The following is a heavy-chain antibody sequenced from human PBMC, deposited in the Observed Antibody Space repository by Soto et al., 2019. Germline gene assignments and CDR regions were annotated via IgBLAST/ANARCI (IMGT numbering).Heavy chain of an antibody. CDR2: INHSGST. J-gene: IGHJ5*02. D-gene: IGHD2-2*01. CDR3: ASTFIVVVPAAMQAKSGWFDP. V-gene: IGHV4-34*01. CDR1: GGSFSGYY. Sequence: SETLSLTCAVYGGSFSGYYWSWIRQPPGKGLEWIGEINHSGSTNYNPSLKSRVTISVDTSKNQFSLKLSSVTAADTAVYYCASTFIVVVPAAMQAKSGWFDPWGQGTLVTVSS.